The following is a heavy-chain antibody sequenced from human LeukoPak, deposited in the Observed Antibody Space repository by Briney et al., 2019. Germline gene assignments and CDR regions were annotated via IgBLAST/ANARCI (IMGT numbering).Heavy chain of an antibody. V-gene: IGHV3-23*01. CDR2: ISGSGGST. J-gene: IGHJ3*02. CDR3: AKSVKWLAFLMPVGAFHI. D-gene: IGHD6-19*01. Sequence: GGYLRLSCAASGFTFCSYGMGWVGQAQGKGLEWGSAISGSGGSTYYAYSVKGRFTISRDKSKNTLYLQMNSLRAEATAVYYCAKSVKWLAFLMPVGAFHIWGQGTMVTVSS. CDR1: GFTFCSYG.